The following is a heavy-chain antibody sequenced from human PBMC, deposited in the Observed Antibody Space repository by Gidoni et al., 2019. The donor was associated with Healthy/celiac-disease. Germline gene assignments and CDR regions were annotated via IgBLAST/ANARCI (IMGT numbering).Heavy chain of an antibody. Sequence: EVQLVESGGGLVQPGWSLRLSCAAAGVTFSSYATSWVRQAPGKGLEWVSAISGSCVSTYYADSVQGRFTISRDNSKNTLFLQMNILRADDTAVYYCAKWSVPMVEEVYYYYYIDVWCKVTTVTVSS. J-gene: IGHJ6*03. CDR3: AKWSVPMVEEVYYYYYIDV. D-gene: IGHD3-10*01. V-gene: IGHV3-23*04. CDR2: ISGSCVST. CDR1: GVTFSSYA.